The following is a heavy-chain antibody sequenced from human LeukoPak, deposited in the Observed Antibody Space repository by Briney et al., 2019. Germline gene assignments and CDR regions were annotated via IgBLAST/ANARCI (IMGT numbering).Heavy chain of an antibody. CDR3: ARVRGGPIDY. Sequence: PGGSLRLSCAPSGFTFSSYWMSWVRQAPGKGPECVANIKQDGSEKYYVDSVKGRFTISRDNAKNSLYLQMNILRAEDTAVYYCARVRGGPIDYWGQGTLVTVSS. V-gene: IGHV3-7*01. CDR1: GFTFSSYW. J-gene: IGHJ4*02. D-gene: IGHD5-12*01. CDR2: IKQDGSEK.